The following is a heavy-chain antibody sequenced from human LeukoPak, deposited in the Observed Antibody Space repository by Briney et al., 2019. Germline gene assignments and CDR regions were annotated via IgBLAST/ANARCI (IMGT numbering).Heavy chain of an antibody. CDR3: TRTFTGAHYYYIPV. CDR2: ISDTGTT. CDR1: GDSITPYY. Sequence: SETLSLTCTVSGDSITPYYWSWIRQSPGGSLEYIGFISDTGTTNYNPSLRGRVSISVDTSKSQFSLKLKSVTAADSAIYYCTRTFTGAHYYYIPVWGAGTMVTVSS. J-gene: IGHJ6*03. D-gene: IGHD7-27*01. V-gene: IGHV4-59*08.